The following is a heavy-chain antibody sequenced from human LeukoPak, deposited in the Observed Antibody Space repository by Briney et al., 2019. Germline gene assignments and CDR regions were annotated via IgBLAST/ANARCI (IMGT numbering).Heavy chain of an antibody. CDR1: GFTFSDYY. D-gene: IGHD3-22*01. CDR2: ISSSGSTI. CDR3: ARDRYYDSSGYIGY. J-gene: IGHJ4*02. V-gene: IGHV3-11*01. Sequence: PGGSLRLSCAASGFTFSDYYMSWLRQAPGKGLEWVSYISSSGSTIYYADSVKGRFTISRDNAKNSLYLQMNSLRAEDTAVYYCARDRYYDSSGYIGYWGQGTLVTVSS.